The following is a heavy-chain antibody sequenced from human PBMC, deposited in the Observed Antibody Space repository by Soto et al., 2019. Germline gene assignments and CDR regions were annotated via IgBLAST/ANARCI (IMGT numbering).Heavy chain of an antibody. D-gene: IGHD6-13*01. CDR2: IYFSGTT. J-gene: IGHJ4*02. Sequence: QLQLQESGPGLVRPSETLSLTCTVSSGSISSSTYHWAWIRQPPGKGLEWIGSIYFSGTTYYSPSLKTRVTLFVDTSKNQFYLKLTSVTAADTAVYYCAAEISSAGHYWGQGTLVTVSS. V-gene: IGHV4-39*01. CDR1: SGSISSSTYH. CDR3: AAEISSAGHY.